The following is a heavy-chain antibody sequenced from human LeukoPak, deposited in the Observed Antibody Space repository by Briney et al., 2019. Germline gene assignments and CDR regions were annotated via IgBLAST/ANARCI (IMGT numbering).Heavy chain of an antibody. J-gene: IGHJ4*02. CDR2: IKEDGNEK. D-gene: IGHD2-15*01. CDR3: ARGGWLDD. CDR1: GFTFSNWW. Sequence: GGSLRLSCVVSGFTFSNWWMSWVRQAPGKVLGYVANIKEDGNEKNYMDSAKGRFTVSRDNAKNSLYLQMNSLRAEDTGIYYCARGGWLDDWGQGTLVTVSA. V-gene: IGHV3-7*03.